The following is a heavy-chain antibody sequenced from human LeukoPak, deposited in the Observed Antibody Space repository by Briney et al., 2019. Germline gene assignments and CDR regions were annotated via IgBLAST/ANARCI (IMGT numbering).Heavy chain of an antibody. CDR1: GVTIADYS. CDR2: INWDGEAT. D-gene: IGHD6-13*01. V-gene: IGHV3-20*04. J-gene: IGHJ4*02. CDR3: ARGLSSSWYSLAY. Sequence: PGGSLRLSCAASGVTIADYSMSWVRQVPGKGLEWVSGINWDGEATSYADSVKGRFTISRDNAKKSMYLEMNSLRDEDTALYYCARGLSSSWYSLAYWGQGTLVTVSS.